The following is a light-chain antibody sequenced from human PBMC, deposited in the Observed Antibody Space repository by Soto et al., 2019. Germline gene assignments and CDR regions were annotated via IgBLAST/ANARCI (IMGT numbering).Light chain of an antibody. Sequence: ENVLTQSPGTLSLSPGERATLSCRASQSLSGSHLAWYQQKPGQAPGLLIYGASNRAAGIPDRFSVSGSGTDFTLTISRLEPEDFAVYFFQQYGSSPVTLGPGTEVDI. CDR2: GAS. J-gene: IGKJ3*01. CDR1: QSLSGSH. V-gene: IGKV3-20*01. CDR3: QQYGSSPVT.